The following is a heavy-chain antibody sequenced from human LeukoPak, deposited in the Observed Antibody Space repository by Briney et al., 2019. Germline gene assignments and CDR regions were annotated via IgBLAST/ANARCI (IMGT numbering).Heavy chain of an antibody. Sequence: GGSLKLSCAASGFXFSGSAIHWVRQSSGKGLEWVGHIDKKDNFYATTSAASVTGRFTISRDDSKNTAYLQMNSLKTEDTALYYCTRDSGTYNWLDPWGQGTLVTVSS. CDR3: TRDSGTYNWLDP. V-gene: IGHV3-73*01. CDR1: GFXFSGSA. J-gene: IGHJ5*02. D-gene: IGHD1-26*01. CDR2: IDKKDNFYAT.